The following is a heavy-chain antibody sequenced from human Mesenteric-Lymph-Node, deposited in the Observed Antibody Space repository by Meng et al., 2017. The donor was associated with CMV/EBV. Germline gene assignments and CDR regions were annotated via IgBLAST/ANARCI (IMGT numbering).Heavy chain of an antibody. CDR3: ARDKGVGAMDY. J-gene: IGHJ4*02. CDR1: GFSFSDYY. D-gene: IGHD1-26*01. CDR2: MSRSGSAI. V-gene: IGHV3-11*04. Sequence: GGSLRLSCAASGFSFSDYYMSWIRQAPGKGLEWVSYMSRSGSAIYYADSVKGRFTISRDNAKNSLYLQMNSLRAEDTAVYYCARDKGVGAMDYWGQGTLVTVSS.